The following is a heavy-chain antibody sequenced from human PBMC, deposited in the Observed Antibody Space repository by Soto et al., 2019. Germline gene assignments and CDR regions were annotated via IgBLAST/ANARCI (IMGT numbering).Heavy chain of an antibody. CDR3: ATDKSGVTIFGVVLFY. CDR2: FDPEDGET. CDR1: GYTLTELS. V-gene: IGHV1-24*01. Sequence: ASVKVSCKVSGYTLTELSMHWVRQAPGKGLEWMGGFDPEDGETIYAQKFQGRVTMTEDTSTDTAYMELSSLRSEDTAVYYYATDKSGVTIFGVVLFYWGQGTLVTVSS. J-gene: IGHJ4*02. D-gene: IGHD3-3*01.